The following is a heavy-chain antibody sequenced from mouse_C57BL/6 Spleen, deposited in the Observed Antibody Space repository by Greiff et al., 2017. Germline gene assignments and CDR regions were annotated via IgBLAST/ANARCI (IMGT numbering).Heavy chain of an antibody. Sequence: VHLVESGAELVRPGASVKLSCKASGYTFTDYYINWVKQRPGQGLEWIARIYPGSGNTYYNEKFKGKATLTAEKSSSTAYMQLSSLTSEDSAVYFCARWGNWDWYFDVWGTGTTVTVSS. V-gene: IGHV1-76*01. CDR1: GYTFTDYY. CDR3: ARWGNWDWYFDV. CDR2: IYPGSGNT. D-gene: IGHD4-1*01. J-gene: IGHJ1*03.